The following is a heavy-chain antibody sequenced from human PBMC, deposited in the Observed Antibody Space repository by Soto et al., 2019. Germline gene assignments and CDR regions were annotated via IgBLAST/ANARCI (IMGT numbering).Heavy chain of an antibody. D-gene: IGHD3-10*01. J-gene: IGHJ5*02. CDR1: GFTFSSYG. V-gene: IGHV3-33*01. Sequence: SLRLSCAASGFTFSSYGMHWVRQAPGKGLEWVAVIWYDGSNKYYADSVKGRFTISRDNSKNTLYLQMNSLRAEDTAVYYCARNYNHNWIHPSGQATLVTVSS. CDR3: ARNYNHNWIHP. CDR2: IWYDGSNK.